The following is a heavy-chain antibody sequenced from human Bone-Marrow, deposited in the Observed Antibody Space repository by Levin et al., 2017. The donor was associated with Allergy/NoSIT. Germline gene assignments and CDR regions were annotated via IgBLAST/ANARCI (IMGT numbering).Heavy chain of an antibody. CDR2: ITDSGRT. Sequence: LSLTCAASGFRFSNYAMSWVRQAPGKGLEWVSAITDSGRTYYADSVKGRFTVSRDNSKTTLYLQMNSLRADDTAIYYCAKEMTRVIPVFDYWGQGTLVTVSS. CDR3: AKEMTRVIPVFDY. CDR1: GFRFSNYA. J-gene: IGHJ4*02. D-gene: IGHD2-2*01. V-gene: IGHV3-23*01.